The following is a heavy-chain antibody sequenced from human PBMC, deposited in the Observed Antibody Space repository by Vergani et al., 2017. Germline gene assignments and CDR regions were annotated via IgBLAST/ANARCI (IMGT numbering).Heavy chain of an antibody. Sequence: QLQLQESGPGLVKPSETLSLTCTVSGGSISSSSYYWGWIRQPPGKGLEWIGSIYYSGSTYYNPSLKSRVTISVDTAKNEFSLKLSSVTAADTAGYYCAXHVPGPLRYLGGDYMDVWGKGTTVTVSS. CDR1: GGSISSSSYY. CDR2: IYYSGST. D-gene: IGHD3-9*01. J-gene: IGHJ6*03. V-gene: IGHV4-39*01. CDR3: AXHVPGPLRYLGGDYMDV.